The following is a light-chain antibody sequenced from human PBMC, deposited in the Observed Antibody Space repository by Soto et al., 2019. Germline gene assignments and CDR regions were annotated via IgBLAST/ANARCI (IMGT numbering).Light chain of an antibody. CDR1: SSNIGSNY. J-gene: IGLJ3*02. CDR2: RND. Sequence: QSVLTQPPSASGTPGQRFTISCSGSSSNIGSNYVYWYRQLPGTAPNVLIYRNDERPSGGPDRFSGSKSGSSASLAISGLRSEDEADYDCSAWDDSLSGTVFGRGTKLTVL. CDR3: SAWDDSLSGTV. V-gene: IGLV1-47*01.